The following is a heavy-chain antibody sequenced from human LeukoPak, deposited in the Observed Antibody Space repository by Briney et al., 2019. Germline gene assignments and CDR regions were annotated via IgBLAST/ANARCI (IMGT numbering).Heavy chain of an antibody. Sequence: SQTLSLTCAISGDSVSSNSAAWNWIRQSPSRGLEWLVRTYYRSKWYNDYAVSVKSRITINPDTSKNQFSLQLNSVTPEDTAVYYCARDSEVFWFGELLTYFDYWGQGTLVTVSS. CDR2: TYYRSKWYN. J-gene: IGHJ4*02. D-gene: IGHD3-10*01. V-gene: IGHV6-1*01. CDR3: ARDSEVFWFGELLTYFDY. CDR1: GDSVSSNSAA.